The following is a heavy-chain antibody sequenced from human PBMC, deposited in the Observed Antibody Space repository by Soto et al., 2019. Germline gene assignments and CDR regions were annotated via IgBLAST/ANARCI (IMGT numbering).Heavy chain of an antibody. CDR1: GFTFSSYA. Sequence: GGSLRLSCSASGFTFSSYAMHWVRDAPGKGLEYVSAISSNGGSTYYADSVKGRFTISRDNSKNTLYLQMSSLRAEDTAVYYCVKASGYSSGWSGYWGQGTLVTVSS. CDR3: VKASGYSSGWSGY. CDR2: ISSNGGST. V-gene: IGHV3-64D*06. J-gene: IGHJ4*02. D-gene: IGHD6-19*01.